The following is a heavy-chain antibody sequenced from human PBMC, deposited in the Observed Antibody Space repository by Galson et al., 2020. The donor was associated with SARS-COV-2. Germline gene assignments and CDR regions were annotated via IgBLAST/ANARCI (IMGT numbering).Heavy chain of an antibody. Sequence: ASVKVSCKASGYTFTSYGINWVRQAPGQGLEWMGWISAYNGNTNYAQKLQGRVSMTTDTSTSPAYMELRSLRSDDSAVYFCAGPPVRRTYYGFRSGPGSRDYYYYGMDVWGQGTTVTVSS. CDR2: ISAYNGNT. CDR1: GYTFTSYG. V-gene: IGHV1-18*01. D-gene: IGHD3-3*01. CDR3: AGPPVRRTYYGFRSGPGSRDYYYYGMDV. J-gene: IGHJ6*02.